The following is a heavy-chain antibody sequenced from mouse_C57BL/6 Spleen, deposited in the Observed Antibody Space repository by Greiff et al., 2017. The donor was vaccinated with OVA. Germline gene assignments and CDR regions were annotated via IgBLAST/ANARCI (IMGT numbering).Heavy chain of an antibody. D-gene: IGHD1-1*02. J-gene: IGHJ4*01. CDR2: ISSGGDYI. Sequence: EVKLVESGEGLVKPGGSLKLSCAASGFTFSSYAMSWVRQTPEKRLEWVAYISSGGDYIYYADTVKGRFTISRDNARNTLYLQMSSLKSEDTAMYYCTREDYGYAMDYWGQGTSVTVSS. V-gene: IGHV5-9-1*02. CDR3: TREDYGYAMDY. CDR1: GFTFSSYA.